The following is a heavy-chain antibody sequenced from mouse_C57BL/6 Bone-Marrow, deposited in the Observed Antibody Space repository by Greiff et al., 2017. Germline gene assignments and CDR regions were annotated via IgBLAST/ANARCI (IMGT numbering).Heavy chain of an antibody. J-gene: IGHJ1*03. CDR1: GYAFSSSW. CDR3: ASPLITTVVDWYIDV. D-gene: IGHD1-1*01. V-gene: IGHV1-82*01. Sequence: VQLQQSGPELVKPGASVKISCKASGYAFSSSWMTWVKQRPGKGLEWIGRIYPGDGDTNYNGKFKGKATLTVDTSSSTAYIQLSRLTSEDSAVYFCASPLITTVVDWYIDVWGTGTTVTVSS. CDR2: IYPGDGDT.